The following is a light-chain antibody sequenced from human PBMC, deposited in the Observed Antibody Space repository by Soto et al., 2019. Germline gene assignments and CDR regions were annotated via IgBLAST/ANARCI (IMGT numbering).Light chain of an antibody. CDR2: WAS. V-gene: IGKV4-1*01. Sequence: DIVMTQSPDSLAVSLGERATINCKSSQSVLYSSNNKNYLAWYQQKPGQPPKLLIYWASTRESGVPDRFSGSESGTDFTLTISSLQAEDVALYYCQQYYTTPRTFGQGTRVEIK. CDR3: QQYYTTPRT. J-gene: IGKJ1*01. CDR1: QSVLYSSNNKNY.